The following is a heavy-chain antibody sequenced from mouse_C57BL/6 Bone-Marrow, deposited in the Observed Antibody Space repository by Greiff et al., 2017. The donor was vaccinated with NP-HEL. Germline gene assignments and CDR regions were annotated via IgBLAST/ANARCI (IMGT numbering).Heavy chain of an antibody. D-gene: IGHD1-1*01. Sequence: LVASGAELVKPGASVKISCKASGYAFSSYWMNWVKERPGKGLEWIGQIYPGDGDTTYNGKFKGKATLTADKSSSTAYMQVSGLTSEDSAVYFWARGDYGSSRFGYAMDYWGQGTSVTVSS. CDR2: IYPGDGDT. CDR3: ARGDYGSSRFGYAMDY. CDR1: GYAFSSYW. J-gene: IGHJ4*01. V-gene: IGHV1-80*01.